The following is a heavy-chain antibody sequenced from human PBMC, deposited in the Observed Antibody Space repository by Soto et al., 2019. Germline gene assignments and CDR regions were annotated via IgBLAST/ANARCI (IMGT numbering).Heavy chain of an antibody. J-gene: IGHJ5*02. CDR2: IIPILGIA. D-gene: IGHD4-17*01. Sequence: QVQLVQSGAEVKTPGSSVKVSCKASGGTFSSYTISWVRQAPGQGLEWMGRIIPILGIANYAQKFQGRVTITADKSTSTADMELSSLRSEDTAVYYCARDWESSDYGGNCFDPCGQGTLVTVSS. V-gene: IGHV1-69*08. CDR1: GGTFSSYT. CDR3: ARDWESSDYGGNCFDP.